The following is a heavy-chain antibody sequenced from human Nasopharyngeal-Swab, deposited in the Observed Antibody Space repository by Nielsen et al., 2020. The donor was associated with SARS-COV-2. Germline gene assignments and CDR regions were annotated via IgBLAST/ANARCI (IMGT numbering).Heavy chain of an antibody. CDR3: ARDGLDYDFWSAYFMDV. CDR1: GFTFNNYN. D-gene: IGHD3-3*01. J-gene: IGHJ6*02. Sequence: GPRKIAGAASGFTFNNYNFNWVRQAPGKGLEWVSSISSSSSYIYYADSVKGRFTISRDNAKNSLYLQMNSLRAEDTAVYYCARDGLDYDFWSAYFMDVWGQGTTVTVSS. V-gene: IGHV3-21*01. CDR2: ISSSSSYI.